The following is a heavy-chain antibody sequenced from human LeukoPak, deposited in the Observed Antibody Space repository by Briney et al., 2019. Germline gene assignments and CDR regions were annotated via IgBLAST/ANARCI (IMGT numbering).Heavy chain of an antibody. V-gene: IGHV4-39*07. CDR3: ARVPDSNYFYYFDY. J-gene: IGHJ4*02. Sequence: GSLRLSCAASGFTFSSYAMSWVRQPPGKGLEWIGSIYYSGSTYYNPSLKSRVTISVDTSKNQFSLKLSSVTAADTAVYYCARVPDSNYFYYFDYWGQGTLVTVSS. D-gene: IGHD4-4*01. CDR1: GFTFSSYA. CDR2: IYYSGST.